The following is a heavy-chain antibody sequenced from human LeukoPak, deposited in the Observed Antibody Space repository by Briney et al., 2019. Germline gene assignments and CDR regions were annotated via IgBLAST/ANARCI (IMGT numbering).Heavy chain of an antibody. D-gene: IGHD4-17*01. V-gene: IGHV4-31*03. Sequence: SETLSLTCTVSGGSISSGGYYWGWIRRHPGKGLEWIGYIYYSGSTYYNPSLKSRVTISVDTSKNQFSLKLSSVTAADTAVYYCARDLDGDSDAFDIWGQGTMVTVSS. CDR1: GGSISSGGYY. CDR3: ARDLDGDSDAFDI. J-gene: IGHJ3*02. CDR2: IYYSGST.